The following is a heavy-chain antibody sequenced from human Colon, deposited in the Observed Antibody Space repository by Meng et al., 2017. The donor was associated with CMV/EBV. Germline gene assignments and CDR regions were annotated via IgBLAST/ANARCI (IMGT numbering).Heavy chain of an antibody. J-gene: IGHJ4*02. Sequence: SGYTFTSYAMHWVRQAPGQRLEWMGWISAGNGDTKYSQKFQGRLTITSDTSASTAYMELSSLRAEDTAIYFCARVPVGTSRYHTSDYWGQGTLVTVSS. CDR2: ISAGNGDT. D-gene: IGHD2-2*01. CDR3: ARVPVGTSRYHTSDY. V-gene: IGHV1-3*01. CDR1: GYTFTSYA.